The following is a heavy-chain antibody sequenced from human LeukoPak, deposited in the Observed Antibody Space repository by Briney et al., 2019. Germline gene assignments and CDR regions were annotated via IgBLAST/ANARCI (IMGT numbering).Heavy chain of an antibody. J-gene: IGHJ4*02. V-gene: IGHV4-31*03. CDR2: IDYSGST. Sequence: SDTLSLTCTVSGGSISSGDYYCSWIRRHPGKGLEWIGYIDYSGSTYYNPSLKSRVTIAVDTSKKQFSLKLSSVTAADTAVYYCARVGVAAKSSRYFDYWGQGTLVTVSS. D-gene: IGHD2-15*01. CDR1: GGSISSGDYY. CDR3: ARVGVAAKSSRYFDY.